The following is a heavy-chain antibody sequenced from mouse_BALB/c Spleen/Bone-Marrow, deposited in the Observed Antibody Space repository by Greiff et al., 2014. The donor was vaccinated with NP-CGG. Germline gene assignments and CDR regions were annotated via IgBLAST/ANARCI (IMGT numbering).Heavy chain of an antibody. CDR2: IDPASGNT. CDR1: GFNIKDTF. CDR3: ARDAPFTY. J-gene: IGHJ3*01. D-gene: IGHD2-3*01. Sequence: DVKLVESGADLVKPGASVKLSCTTSGFNIKDTFMHWVKQRPEQGLEWIGRIDPASGNTKYDPKFQGKATITADTSSNKVSLQLSGLTSEDTAVYYCARDAPFTYWGQGTLVTVSA. V-gene: IGHV14-3*02.